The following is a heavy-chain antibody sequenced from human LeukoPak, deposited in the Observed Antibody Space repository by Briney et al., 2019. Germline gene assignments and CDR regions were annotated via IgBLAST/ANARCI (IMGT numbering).Heavy chain of an antibody. CDR2: ISGSGGST. J-gene: IGHJ6*04. V-gene: IGHV3-23*01. Sequence: GGSLRLSCAASGFTFSSHAMSWVRQAPGKGLEWVSAISGSGGSTYYADSVKGRFTISRDNSKNTLYLQMNSLRAEDTAVYYCAKDKGLGYCSGGSCYTSYYYGMDVWGKGTTVTVSS. D-gene: IGHD2-15*01. CDR3: AKDKGLGYCSGGSCYTSYYYGMDV. CDR1: GFTFSSHA.